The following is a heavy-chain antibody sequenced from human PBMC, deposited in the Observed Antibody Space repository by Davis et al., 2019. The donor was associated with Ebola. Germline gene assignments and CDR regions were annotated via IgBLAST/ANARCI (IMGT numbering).Heavy chain of an antibody. CDR3: ARALGRAARASFYFDY. CDR2: IYYSGST. CDR1: GGSVNSGDYY. J-gene: IGHJ4*02. V-gene: IGHV4-30-4*01. D-gene: IGHD6-6*01. Sequence: MPSETLSLTCTVSGGSVNSGDYYWSWIRQPPEKGLEWIGYIYYSGSTYYNQSLKSRVTMSIDTSRNQFSLQLSSLTAADTAVYYCARALGRAARASFYFDYWGPGTLVTVSS.